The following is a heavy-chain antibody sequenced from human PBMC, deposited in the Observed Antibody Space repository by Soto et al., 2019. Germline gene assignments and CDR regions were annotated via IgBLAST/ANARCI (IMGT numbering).Heavy chain of an antibody. CDR2: IIPILGIA. CDR3: AREGDIVVVPAAMPDSDYGMDV. V-gene: IGHV1-69*08. J-gene: IGHJ6*02. D-gene: IGHD2-2*01. Sequence: QVQLVQSGAEVKKPGSSVKVSCKASGGTFSSYTISWVRQAPGQGLEWMGRIIPILGIANYAQKFQGRVTITADKSTSTAYMELSSLRSEDTAVYYCAREGDIVVVPAAMPDSDYGMDVWGQGTTVTVSS. CDR1: GGTFSSYT.